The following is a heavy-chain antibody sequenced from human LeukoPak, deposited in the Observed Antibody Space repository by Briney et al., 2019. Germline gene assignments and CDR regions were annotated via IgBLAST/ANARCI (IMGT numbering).Heavy chain of an antibody. CDR1: GFTFSSYS. J-gene: IGHJ3*02. V-gene: IGHV3-48*01. Sequence: QPGGSLRLSCAASGFTFSSYSMNWVRQAPGKGLEWVSYISSSSSTIYYADSVKGRFTISRDNAKNSLYLQMNSLRAEDTAMYFCSNYGSGTGPIWGQGTMVTASS. CDR2: ISSSSSTI. CDR3: SNYGSGTGPI. D-gene: IGHD1-14*01.